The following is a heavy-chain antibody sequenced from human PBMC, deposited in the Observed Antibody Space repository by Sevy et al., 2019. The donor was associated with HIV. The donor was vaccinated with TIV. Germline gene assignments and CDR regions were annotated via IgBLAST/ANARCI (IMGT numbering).Heavy chain of an antibody. Sequence: GGSLRLSCAASGFTFTSQAMSWVRQAPGKGLEWVSGISSSGVSTYYAESAKGRFTISRDNSKSTLYLQMNSLRAEDTALYYCVKVAGSGTYYSGDFDYWGQGTLVTVSS. V-gene: IGHV3-23*01. CDR3: VKVAGSGTYYSGDFDY. J-gene: IGHJ4*02. CDR2: ISSSGVST. CDR1: GFTFTSQA. D-gene: IGHD3-10*01.